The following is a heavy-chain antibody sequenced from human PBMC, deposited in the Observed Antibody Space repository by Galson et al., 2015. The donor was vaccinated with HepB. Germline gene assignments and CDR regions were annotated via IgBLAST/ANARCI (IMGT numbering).Heavy chain of an antibody. Sequence: SLRLSCAASRFSFDDYAMHWVRQAPGKGLEWVSGISWDSGSIGYADSVRGRFTISRDNAKNSLYLQMNSLRAEDTALYYCAKGDDSSGYYRGWYFDYWGQGTLVTVSS. CDR1: RFSFDDYA. V-gene: IGHV3-9*01. CDR2: ISWDSGSI. CDR3: AKGDDSSGYYRGWYFDY. D-gene: IGHD3-22*01. J-gene: IGHJ4*02.